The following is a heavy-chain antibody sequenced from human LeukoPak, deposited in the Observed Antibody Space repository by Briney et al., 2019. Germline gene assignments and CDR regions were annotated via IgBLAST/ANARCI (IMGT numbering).Heavy chain of an antibody. CDR2: IYSGGST. D-gene: IGHD6-6*01. CDR3: ARALAARQDY. J-gene: IGHJ4*02. CDR1: GFTVSSNY. Sequence: PGGSLRLSCAASGFTVSSNYMSWVRQAPGEGLEWVSVIYSGGSTYYADSVKGRFTISRDNSKNTLYLQMNSLRTEDTAVYYCARALAARQDYWGQGTLVTVSS. V-gene: IGHV3-66*02.